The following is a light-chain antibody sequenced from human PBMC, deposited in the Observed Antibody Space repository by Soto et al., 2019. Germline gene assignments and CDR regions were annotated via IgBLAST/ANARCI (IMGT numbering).Light chain of an antibody. CDR3: SSYTSSSSLKWV. Sequence: QSALTQPASVSGSPGQSITISCTGTGSDVGGYNYVSWYQQHPGKAPKLMIYEVSNRPSGVSNRFSGSKSGNTASRTISGLQAEDEADYYCSSYTSSSSLKWVFGGGTKLTVL. V-gene: IGLV2-14*01. CDR1: GSDVGGYNY. CDR2: EVS. J-gene: IGLJ3*02.